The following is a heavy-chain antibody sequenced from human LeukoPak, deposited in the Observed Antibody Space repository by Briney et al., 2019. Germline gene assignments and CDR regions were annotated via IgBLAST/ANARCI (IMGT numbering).Heavy chain of an antibody. CDR3: AKDRNSYDFWSGFFDY. J-gene: IGHJ4*02. Sequence: GRSLRLSCAASGFTFSAYGMHWVRQAPGKGLEWVAFIRYDGSHKYYADSVKGRFTIYRDNSKNTLYLQMNSLRAEDTAVYYCAKDRNSYDFWSGFFDYWGQGTLVTVSS. V-gene: IGHV3-30*02. D-gene: IGHD3-3*01. CDR1: GFTFSAYG. CDR2: IRYDGSHK.